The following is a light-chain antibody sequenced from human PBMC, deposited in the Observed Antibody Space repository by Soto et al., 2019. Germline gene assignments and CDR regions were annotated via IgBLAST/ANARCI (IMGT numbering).Light chain of an antibody. CDR1: SGNIASNY. Sequence: NFMLTQPHSVSESPGKTVTISCTASSGNIASNYVQWYQQRPGSAPTTVIYEDNQRPSGVPDRFSGAVDSSSNSASLTISGLKTEDEADYCCQSYGSTHVVFGGGTQLTVL. CDR3: QSYGSTHVV. CDR2: EDN. J-gene: IGLJ2*01. V-gene: IGLV6-57*02.